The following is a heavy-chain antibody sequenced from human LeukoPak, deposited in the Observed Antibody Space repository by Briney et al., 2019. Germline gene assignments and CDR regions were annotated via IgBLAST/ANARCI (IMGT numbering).Heavy chain of an antibody. CDR1: GFTFSSYS. V-gene: IGHV3-7*05. Sequence: PGGSLRLSCAASGFTFSSYSVNWVRQAPGKGLEWVANINPDGSGKYYVDSVKGRFSISRDSAKSSLYLQMNSLRAEDTAVYYCARGIHNSCDYWGQGALVTVSS. D-gene: IGHD6-6*01. CDR3: ARGIHNSCDY. J-gene: IGHJ4*02. CDR2: INPDGSGK.